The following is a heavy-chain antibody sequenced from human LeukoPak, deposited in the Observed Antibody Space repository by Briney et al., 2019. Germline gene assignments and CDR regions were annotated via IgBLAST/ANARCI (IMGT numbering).Heavy chain of an antibody. V-gene: IGHV4-39*07. CDR1: GGSINSGGYY. D-gene: IGHD6-6*01. Sequence: SETLSLTCTVSGGSINSGGYYWAWIRQPPGKGLEWIGSIYYSGSTYYNPSLQSRVTISVDTSKNQFSLNLNSVTAADTAVYYCARGGAARLHFQNWGQGTLVTVSS. CDR3: ARGGAARLHFQN. CDR2: IYYSGST. J-gene: IGHJ1*01.